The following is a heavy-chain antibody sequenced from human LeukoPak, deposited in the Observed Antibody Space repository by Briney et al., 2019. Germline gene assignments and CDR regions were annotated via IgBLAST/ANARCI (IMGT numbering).Heavy chain of an antibody. CDR3: ASYRIFIAANKRHFDY. J-gene: IGHJ4*02. Sequence: SVKVSCKASGGTFSSYAISWVRQAPGQGLEWMGGIIPIFGTANYAQKFQGRVTITADESTSTAYMELSSLRSEDTAVYYCASYRIFIAANKRHFDYWGQGTLVTVSS. V-gene: IGHV1-69*13. CDR2: IIPIFGTA. CDR1: GGTFSSYA. D-gene: IGHD6-13*01.